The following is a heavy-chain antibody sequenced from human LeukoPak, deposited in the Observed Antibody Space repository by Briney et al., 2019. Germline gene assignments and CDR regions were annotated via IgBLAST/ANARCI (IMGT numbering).Heavy chain of an antibody. Sequence: PGGSLRLSCAASGFTFSSYSMNWVRQAPGKGLEWVSSISSSSSYIYYADSVKGRFTISRDNAKNSLYLQMNSLRAEDTAVYYCARDAVWGSKTGIFDYWGQGTLVTVSS. CDR2: ISSSSSYI. CDR3: ARDAVWGSKTGIFDY. CDR1: GFTFSSYS. J-gene: IGHJ4*02. V-gene: IGHV3-21*01. D-gene: IGHD7-27*01.